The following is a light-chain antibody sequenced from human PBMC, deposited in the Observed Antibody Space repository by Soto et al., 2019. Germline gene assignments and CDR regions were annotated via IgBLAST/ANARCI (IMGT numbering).Light chain of an antibody. Sequence: DIQMPQYPSSLSAYVGDRVTITCRASQSVINYLNWYQQKTGKAPKLLIYAASSLQSGVPSRFSGSGSGTDFTLSISPLQPEDFATYYCQQGYSTPWTGGRGTKVEIK. CDR1: QSVINY. V-gene: IGKV1-39*01. CDR3: QQGYSTPWT. J-gene: IGKJ1*01. CDR2: AAS.